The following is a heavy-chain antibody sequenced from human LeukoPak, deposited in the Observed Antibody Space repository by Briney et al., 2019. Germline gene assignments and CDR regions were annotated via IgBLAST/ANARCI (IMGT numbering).Heavy chain of an antibody. CDR1: GFAFTNAW. CDR3: TTDLGTYYHGSQRLIPIDY. Sequence: GGSLRLSCVDSGFAFTNAWMSWVRQAPGKGLEWIGRIKGKTDGETTNYAEPVRSRFTISRDDSKSAVYLQMNSLKIEDTAVYYCTTDLGTYYHGSQRLIPIDYWGQGTLVTVSS. J-gene: IGHJ4*02. V-gene: IGHV3-15*01. CDR2: IKGKTDGETT. D-gene: IGHD3-10*01.